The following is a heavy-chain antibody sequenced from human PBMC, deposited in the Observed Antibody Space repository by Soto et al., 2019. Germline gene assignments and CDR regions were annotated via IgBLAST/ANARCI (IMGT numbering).Heavy chain of an antibody. CDR3: ARDASPRYSGYDFHYYYYGMDV. V-gene: IGHV4-31*03. D-gene: IGHD5-12*01. Sequence: QVQLQESGPGLVKPSQTLSLTCTVSGGSISSGGYYWSWIRQHPGKDLEWIGYIYYSGSTYYNPPLKSRVTISVDTSKNQFSLKLSSVTAADTAVYYCARDASPRYSGYDFHYYYYGMDVWGQGTTVTVSS. J-gene: IGHJ6*02. CDR1: GGSISSGGYY. CDR2: IYYSGST.